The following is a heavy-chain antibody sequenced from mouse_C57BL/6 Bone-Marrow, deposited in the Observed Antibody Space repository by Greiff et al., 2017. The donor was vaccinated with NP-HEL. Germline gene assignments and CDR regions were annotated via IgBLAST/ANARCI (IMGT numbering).Heavy chain of an antibody. V-gene: IGHV7-1*01. CDR2: SRNKANDYTT. D-gene: IGHD2-3*01. CDR1: GFTFSDFY. J-gene: IGHJ1*03. CDR3: ARDVDDGYYGDWYFDV. Sequence: EVQGVESGGGLVQSGRSLRLSCATSGFTFSDFYMEWVRQAPGKGLEWIAASRNKANDYTTEYSASVKGRFIVSRDTSQSILYLQMNALRAEDTAIYYCARDVDDGYYGDWYFDVWGTGTTVTVSS.